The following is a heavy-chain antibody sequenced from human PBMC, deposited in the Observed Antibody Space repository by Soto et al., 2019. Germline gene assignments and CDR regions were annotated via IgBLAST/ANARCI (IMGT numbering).Heavy chain of an antibody. CDR1: GYTFTSYA. J-gene: IGHJ4*02. Sequence: QVQLGQSGAEEKKPGASVRVSCKASGYTFTSYAMHWVRQTPGQRLEWMGGITAGNGNTNHSQKLQDRVTRTRDASASTAYMELSSLRSEDTAVYYWAIDVAAADSSGQGTLVTVAS. CDR3: AIDVAAADS. V-gene: IGHV1-3*05. CDR2: ITAGNGNT. D-gene: IGHD6-13*01.